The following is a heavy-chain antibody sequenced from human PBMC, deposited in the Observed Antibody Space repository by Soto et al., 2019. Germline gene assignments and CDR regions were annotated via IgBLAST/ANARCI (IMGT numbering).Heavy chain of an antibody. V-gene: IGHV4-4*02. Sequence: QVQLQESGPGLVKPSGTLSLTCAVSGGSISSSNWWSWVRQPPGKGLEWIGEIYHSGSTNYNPSLKSRVTISVDKSXXQXSXXLSAVTAADTAVYYCARRSGYCSSTSCHDHYGMDVWGQGTTVTVSS. D-gene: IGHD2-2*03. CDR2: IYHSGST. CDR1: GGSISSSNW. CDR3: ARRSGYCSSTSCHDHYGMDV. J-gene: IGHJ6*02.